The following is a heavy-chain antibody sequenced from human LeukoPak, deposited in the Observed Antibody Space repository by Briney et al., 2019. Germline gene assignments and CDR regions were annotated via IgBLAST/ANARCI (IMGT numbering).Heavy chain of an antibody. D-gene: IGHD3-3*01. CDR1: GFTFDDYA. CDR2: ISWNSGSI. J-gene: IGHJ4*02. V-gene: IGHV3-9*01. CDR3: AKARGGYYRGIDY. Sequence: GGSLRLSCAASGFTFDDYAMHWVRQAPGKGLEWVSGISWNSGSIGYADSVKGRFTISRDNAKNSLYLQMNSLRAEDTALYYCAKARGGYYRGIDYWGQGTLVTASS.